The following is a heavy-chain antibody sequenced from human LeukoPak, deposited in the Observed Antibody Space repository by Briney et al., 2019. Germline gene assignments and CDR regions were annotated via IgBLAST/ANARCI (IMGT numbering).Heavy chain of an antibody. V-gene: IGHV1-2*02. Sequence: ASVKVSCKASGYTYTGYYMHWVRQAPGQGLEWMGWINPNSGGTNYAQKFQGRVTMTRDTSISTAYMELSRLRSDDTAVYYCTREGVYAPDPSSYHRDAFDIWGQGTAVIVSS. D-gene: IGHD3-16*02. CDR1: GYTYTGYY. CDR3: TREGVYAPDPSSYHRDAFDI. CDR2: INPNSGGT. J-gene: IGHJ3*02.